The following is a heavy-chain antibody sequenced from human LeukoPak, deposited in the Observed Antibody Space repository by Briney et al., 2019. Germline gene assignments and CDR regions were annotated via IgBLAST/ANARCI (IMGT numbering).Heavy chain of an antibody. CDR1: GFNVSNNY. D-gene: IGHD2-8*02. V-gene: IGHV3-23*01. Sequence: GGSLRLSCAASGFNVSNNYMSWVRQAPGKGLEWVSAISGSGGSTYYADSVKGRFTISRDNSKNTVYLQMNSLRGEDTAVYFCARGWVVATGGFDMWGQGTMVTVSS. CDR3: ARGWVVATGGFDM. CDR2: ISGSGGST. J-gene: IGHJ3*02.